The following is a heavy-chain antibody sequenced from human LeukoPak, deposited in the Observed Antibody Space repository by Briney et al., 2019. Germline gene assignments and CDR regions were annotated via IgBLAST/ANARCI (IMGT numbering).Heavy chain of an antibody. CDR1: GFTFSSYA. V-gene: IGHV3-23*01. Sequence: PGGSLRLSCTASGFTFSSYAMSWVRQAPGKGLEWVLVISESGGSTYYADSVKGRFTISRDNAKNSLYLQMNSLRAEDTAVYYCAELGITMIGGVWGKGTTVTISS. CDR2: ISESGGST. J-gene: IGHJ6*04. D-gene: IGHD3-10*02. CDR3: AELGITMIGGV.